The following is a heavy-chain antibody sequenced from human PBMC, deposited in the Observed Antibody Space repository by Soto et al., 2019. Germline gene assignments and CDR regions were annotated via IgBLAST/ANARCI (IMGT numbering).Heavy chain of an antibody. CDR2: ISYDGSNK. CDR1: GFTFSSYA. Sequence: GGSLRLSCAASGFTFSSYAMHWVRQAPGKGLEWVAVISYDGSNKYYADSVKGRFTISRDNSKNTLYLQMNSLRAEDTAVYYCARDPSVTTWEGWFDPWGQGTLVTVSS. D-gene: IGHD4-17*01. V-gene: IGHV3-30-3*01. CDR3: ARDPSVTTWEGWFDP. J-gene: IGHJ5*02.